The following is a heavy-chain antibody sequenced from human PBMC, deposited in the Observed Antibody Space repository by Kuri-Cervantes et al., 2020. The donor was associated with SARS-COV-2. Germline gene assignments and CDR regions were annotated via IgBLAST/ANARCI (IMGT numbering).Heavy chain of an antibody. Sequence: GESLKISCAASGFTFSSYAMSWVRQAPGKGLEWVAVISYDGSNKYYADSVKGRFTISRDNSKNTLYLQMNNLRAEDTAVYYCARVMMYGGFLGRPLAYWGQGTLVTVSS. CDR1: GFTFSSYA. CDR2: ISYDGSNK. CDR3: ARVMMYGGFLGRPLAY. V-gene: IGHV3-30-3*01. J-gene: IGHJ4*02. D-gene: IGHD2-8*01.